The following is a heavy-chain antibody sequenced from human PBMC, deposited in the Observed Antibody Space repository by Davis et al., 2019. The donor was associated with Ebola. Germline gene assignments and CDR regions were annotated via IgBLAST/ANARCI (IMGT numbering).Heavy chain of an antibody. CDR3: ARSLQLTGDQGGYYYGMDV. V-gene: IGHV1-2*04. D-gene: IGHD7-27*01. CDR2: INPSGGST. J-gene: IGHJ6*02. CDR1: GYTFTSYY. Sequence: ASVKVSCKASGYTFTSYYMHWVRQAPGQGLEWMGIINPSGGSTNYAQKFQGWVTMTRDTSISTAYMELSRLRSDDTAVYYCARSLQLTGDQGGYYYGMDVWGQGTTVTVSS.